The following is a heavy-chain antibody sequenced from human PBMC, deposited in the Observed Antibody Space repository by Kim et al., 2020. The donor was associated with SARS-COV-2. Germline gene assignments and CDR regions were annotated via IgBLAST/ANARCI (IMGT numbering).Heavy chain of an antibody. CDR1: GYTFTGYY. J-gene: IGHJ6*02. V-gene: IGHV1-2*02. CDR3: AREKVWSGYYTEDLLVDYYYGMDV. Sequence: ASVKVSCKASGYTFTGYYMHWVRQAPGQGLEWMGWNNPNSGGTNYAQKFQGRVTMTRDTSISTAYMELSRLRSDDTAVYYCAREKVWSGYYTEDLLVDYYYGMDVWGQGTTVTVSS. D-gene: IGHD3-3*01. CDR2: NNPNSGGT.